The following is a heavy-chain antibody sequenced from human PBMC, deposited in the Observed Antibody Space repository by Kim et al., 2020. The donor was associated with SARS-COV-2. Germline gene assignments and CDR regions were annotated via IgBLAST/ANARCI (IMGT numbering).Heavy chain of an antibody. V-gene: IGHV1-46*01. Sequence: ASVKVSCKASGYTFTSYYMHWVRQAPGQGLEWMGIINPSGGSTSYAQKFQGRVTMTRDTSTSTVYMELSSLRSEDTAVYYCARVAYSYGQTGFFDYWGQGTLVTVSS. CDR1: GYTFTSYY. CDR2: INPSGGST. D-gene: IGHD5-18*01. J-gene: IGHJ4*02. CDR3: ARVAYSYGQTGFFDY.